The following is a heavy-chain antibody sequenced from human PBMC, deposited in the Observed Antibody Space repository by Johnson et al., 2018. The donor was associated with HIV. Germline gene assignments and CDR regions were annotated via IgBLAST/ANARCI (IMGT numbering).Heavy chain of an antibody. CDR3: ARSIVGATYDAFDI. V-gene: IGHV3-23*04. CDR1: GFTFNNYA. CDR2: ISGSGGST. D-gene: IGHD1-26*01. J-gene: IGHJ3*02. Sequence: VQLVESGGGLVKPGGSLRLSCAASGFTFNNYAMSWVRQAPGKGLEWVSGISGSGGSTYYADSVKGRFTISRDNSKNTLYLQMNRLRAEDTAVYYCARSIVGATYDAFDIWGQGTMVTVSS.